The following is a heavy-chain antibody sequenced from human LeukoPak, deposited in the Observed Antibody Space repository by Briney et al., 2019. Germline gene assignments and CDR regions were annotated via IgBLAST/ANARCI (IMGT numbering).Heavy chain of an antibody. CDR1: GFTFSSYA. Sequence: QAGGSLRLSCAASGFTFSSYAMHWVRQAPGKGLEWVALIPYDGSNKYYADSVKGRFTVSRDNSKNTLYLQMNSLRAEDTAVYYCVRGAYSSSWLNFDYWGQGTLVTVSS. D-gene: IGHD6-13*01. CDR2: IPYDGSNK. CDR3: VRGAYSSSWLNFDY. V-gene: IGHV3-30*04. J-gene: IGHJ4*02.